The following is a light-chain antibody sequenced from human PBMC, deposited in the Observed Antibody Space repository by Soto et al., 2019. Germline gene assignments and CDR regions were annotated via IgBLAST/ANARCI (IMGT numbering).Light chain of an antibody. CDR3: CSYAGSYSYA. J-gene: IGLJ1*01. V-gene: IGLV2-11*01. Sequence: SALTQPRSVSGSPGQSVTISCTGTSSDVGGFNSVSWYQQHPGKAPKLMIYDVNKRPSGVPDRFSGSKSGSTASLTISGLQAEDEADYYCCSYAGSYSYAFATGTKV. CDR1: SSDVGGFNS. CDR2: DVN.